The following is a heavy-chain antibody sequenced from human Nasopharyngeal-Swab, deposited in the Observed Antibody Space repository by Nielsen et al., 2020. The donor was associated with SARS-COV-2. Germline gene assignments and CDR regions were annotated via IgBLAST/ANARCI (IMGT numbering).Heavy chain of an antibody. J-gene: IGHJ6*02. CDR1: GFTFSSYS. V-gene: IGHV3-21*01. D-gene: IGHD3-3*01. CDR2: LSRSSSYI. Sequence: GGTLRLCCAASGFTFSSYSMNSARQAPGKGPESDSSLSRSSSYIYYADSLKRRFTISRVNAKNSLYLQMNSLRAGDTAVYYCARAGRVAYYHLGSGYYPPYYYYGMDVWGQGTTVTVSS. CDR3: ARAGRVAYYHLGSGYYPPYYYYGMDV.